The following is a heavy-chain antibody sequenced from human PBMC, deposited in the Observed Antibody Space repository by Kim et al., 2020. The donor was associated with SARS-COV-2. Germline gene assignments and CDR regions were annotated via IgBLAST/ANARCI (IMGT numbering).Heavy chain of an antibody. V-gene: IGHV1-69*01. J-gene: IGHJ6*02. D-gene: IGHD3-10*01. Sequence: KFRGRVTITADESTSTAYRELSSLRSEDTAVYYCAREFRFISGGGGMDVWGQGTTVTVSS. CDR3: AREFRFISGGGGMDV.